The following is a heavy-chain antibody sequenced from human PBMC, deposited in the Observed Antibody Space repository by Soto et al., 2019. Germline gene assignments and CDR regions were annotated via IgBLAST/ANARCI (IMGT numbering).Heavy chain of an antibody. CDR2: IWYDGSSK. V-gene: IGHV3-33*01. CDR3: AREGSYSNYRFDY. J-gene: IGHJ4*02. D-gene: IGHD4-4*01. CDR1: GFTFSSYG. Sequence: GGSLRLSCAASGFTFSSYGMHWVRQAPGKGLEWVAVIWYDGSSKYYAGPVKGRFTISRDNSKNTLYLQMNSLRAEDTAVYYCAREGSYSNYRFDYWGQGTLVTVSS.